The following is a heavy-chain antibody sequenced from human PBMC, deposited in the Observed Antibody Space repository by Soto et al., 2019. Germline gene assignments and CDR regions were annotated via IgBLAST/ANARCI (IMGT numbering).Heavy chain of an antibody. Sequence: QITLMKSGPTLVKPTQTLTLTCTFSVFSLTTVAVAVGWSRQPPGKALEWVPLLYGNGDKYYSPSLQSRLTIIHEASKNQVVLTMTNRHPVDTATYSCTHRRNSCSGGTCHVCFDTCGQVTLVTVSS. D-gene: IGHD2-15*01. CDR1: VFSLTTVAVA. V-gene: IGHV2-5*01. J-gene: IGHJ5*02. CDR2: LYGNGDK. CDR3: THRRNSCSGGTCHVCFDT.